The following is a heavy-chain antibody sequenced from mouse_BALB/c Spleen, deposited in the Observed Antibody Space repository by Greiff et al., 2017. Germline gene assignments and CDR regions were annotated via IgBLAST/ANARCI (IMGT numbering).Heavy chain of an antibody. Sequence: QVQLKESGAELAKPGASVKMSCKASGYTFTSYWMHWVKQRPGQGLEWIGYINPSTGYTEYNQKFKDKATLTADKSSSTAYMQLSSLTSEDSAVYYCARIYDYFAYWGQGTLVTVSA. D-gene: IGHD2-4*01. CDR2: INPSTGYT. CDR3: ARIYDYFAY. V-gene: IGHV1-7*01. J-gene: IGHJ3*01. CDR1: GYTFTSYW.